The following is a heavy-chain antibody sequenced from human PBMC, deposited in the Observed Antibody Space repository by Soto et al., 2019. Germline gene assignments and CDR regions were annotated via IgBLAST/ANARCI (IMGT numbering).Heavy chain of an antibody. Sequence: SVKVSCKASGGTFSNSAIAWVRQAPGQGLEWLGMIIPIFTTTNYAQKFKDRLTISADGSTSTAYMELSGLKSEDTAVYFCARPSGLLGQYSALVAYWGQGTLVTVSS. CDR1: GGTFSNSA. J-gene: IGHJ4*02. CDR2: IIPIFTTT. CDR3: ARPSGLLGQYSALVAY. D-gene: IGHD6-6*01. V-gene: IGHV1-69*13.